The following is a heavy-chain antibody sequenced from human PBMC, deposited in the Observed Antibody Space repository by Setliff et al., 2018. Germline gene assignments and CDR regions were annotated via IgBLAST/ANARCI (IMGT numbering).Heavy chain of an antibody. D-gene: IGHD3-3*01. CDR2: INHSGST. Sequence: SETLSLTCTVSGGSISSSSYYWGWIRQPPGKGLEWIGEINHSGSTNYNPSLKSRVTISVDTSKNQFSLKLSSVTAADTAVYYCARRYNFWSGSRDPYGMDVWGQGTTVTVSS. J-gene: IGHJ6*02. CDR3: ARRYNFWSGSRDPYGMDV. V-gene: IGHV4-39*07. CDR1: GGSISSSSYY.